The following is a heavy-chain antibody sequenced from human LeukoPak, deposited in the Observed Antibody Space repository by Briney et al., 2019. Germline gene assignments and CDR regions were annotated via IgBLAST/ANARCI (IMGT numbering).Heavy chain of an antibody. CDR2: IYSGGNT. Sequence: GGSLRLSCAASGLTVSSNCMSWVRQAPGKGLEWVPFIYSGGNTYYADSVKGRFTISRDNSKNTVHLQMNSLRAEDTAMYYCARRAGDYSHPYDYWGQGTLVTVSS. CDR1: GLTVSSNC. CDR3: ARRAGDYSHPYDY. J-gene: IGHJ4*02. V-gene: IGHV3-53*01. D-gene: IGHD3-22*01.